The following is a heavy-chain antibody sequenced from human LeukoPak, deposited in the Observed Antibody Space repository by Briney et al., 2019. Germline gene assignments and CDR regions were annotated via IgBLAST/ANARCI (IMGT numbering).Heavy chain of an antibody. D-gene: IGHD1-26*01. Sequence: GGSLRLSCAASGFTFSSYSMKWVRQAPGKGLEWVSSISGSSEYIYYADSVKGRFTVSRDNANNSLYLQMNSLRAEDTAVYFCARVDLAASGFWGQGTLVTVSS. J-gene: IGHJ4*02. CDR2: ISGSSEYI. CDR1: GFTFSSYS. CDR3: ARVDLAASGF. V-gene: IGHV3-21*01.